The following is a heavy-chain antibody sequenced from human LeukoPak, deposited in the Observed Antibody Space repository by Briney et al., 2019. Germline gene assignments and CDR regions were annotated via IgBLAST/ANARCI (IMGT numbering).Heavy chain of an antibody. CDR1: GFTFSSYA. V-gene: IGHV3-23*01. J-gene: IGHJ4*02. D-gene: IGHD3-3*01. CDR3: ATDRGWRTSGYYLYYFEY. CDR2: ISGSGGST. Sequence: PGGSLRLSCAASGFTFSSYAMSWVRQAPGKGLEWVSAISGSGGSTYYADSVKGRFTISRDNSKNTLYLQMNSLRAEDTAVYYCATDRGWRTSGYYLYYFEYWGQGTLVTVSS.